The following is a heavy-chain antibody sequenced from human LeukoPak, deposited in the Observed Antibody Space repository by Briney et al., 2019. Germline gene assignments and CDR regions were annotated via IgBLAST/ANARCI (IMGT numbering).Heavy chain of an antibody. Sequence: SGGSLRLSCAASGFTFSSYGMNWVRQAPGKGLEWAAAINTGGGSTYYADSVKGRFTISRDNSKNTLFLQMNSLRAEDTAVYYCAKGGSSGYYPYYFDYWGQGTLVTVSS. J-gene: IGHJ4*02. CDR2: INTGGGST. CDR1: GFTFSSYG. V-gene: IGHV3-23*01. CDR3: AKGGSSGYYPYYFDY. D-gene: IGHD3-22*01.